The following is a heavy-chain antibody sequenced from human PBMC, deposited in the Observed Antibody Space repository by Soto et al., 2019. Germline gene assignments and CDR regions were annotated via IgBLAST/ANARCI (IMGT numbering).Heavy chain of an antibody. CDR1: GGSISSSSYF. V-gene: IGHV4-39*01. D-gene: IGHD5-12*01. CDR3: ARGIGYYFDS. CDR2: IHYRGST. Sequence: PSETLSLTCTVSGGSISSSSYFWGWIRQPPGKGLEWIGNIHYRGSTNYNASLKSRVTISVDTSKNQFSLKLSSMTAADSAVYSCARGIGYYFDSWGQGTLVTVSS. J-gene: IGHJ4*02.